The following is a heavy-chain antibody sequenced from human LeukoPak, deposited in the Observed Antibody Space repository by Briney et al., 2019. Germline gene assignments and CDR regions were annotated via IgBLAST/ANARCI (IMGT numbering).Heavy chain of an antibody. CDR1: GYSFTSYW. CDR2: IDPSDSYN. Sequence: GESLKISCKGSGYSFTSYWISWVRQMPGKGLEWMGRIDPSDSYNNYSPSFQGHVTISVDTSISTAYLQWSSLKASDTAMYYCARREMTGYSSACYYWGQGTLVTVSS. J-gene: IGHJ4*02. D-gene: IGHD6-19*01. V-gene: IGHV5-10-1*01. CDR3: ARREMTGYSSACYY.